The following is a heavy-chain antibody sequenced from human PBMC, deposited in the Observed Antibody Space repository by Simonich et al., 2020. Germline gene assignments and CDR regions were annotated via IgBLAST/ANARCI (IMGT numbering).Heavy chain of an antibody. J-gene: IGHJ4*02. V-gene: IGHV4-39*01. CDR2: IYYKRST. CDR3: ARQRLLMVYAIEY. Sequence: QLQLQESGPGLVKPSETLSLTCTVSGGSISSSSYYWGWIRQPPGKGLEWIGSIYYKRSTYYKPSPKSRVTISVETAKNQFPLKLSPVTAANTAWYYCARQRLLMVYAIEYWGQGTLVTVSS. D-gene: IGHD2-8*01. CDR1: GGSISSSSYY.